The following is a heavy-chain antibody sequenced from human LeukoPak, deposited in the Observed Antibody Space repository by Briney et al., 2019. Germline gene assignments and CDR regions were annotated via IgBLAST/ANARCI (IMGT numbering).Heavy chain of an antibody. J-gene: IGHJ6*03. CDR2: ISGSGGST. CDR3: AKGGIFGVAGYYYYMDV. CDR1: GFTFSSYA. Sequence: EGSLRLSCAASGFTFSSYAMSWVRQAPGKGLEWVSAISGSGGSTYYEDSVKGRFTISRDNSKNTLYLQMNSLRAEDTAVYYCAKGGIFGVAGYYYYMDVWGKGTTVTVSS. D-gene: IGHD3-3*01. V-gene: IGHV3-23*01.